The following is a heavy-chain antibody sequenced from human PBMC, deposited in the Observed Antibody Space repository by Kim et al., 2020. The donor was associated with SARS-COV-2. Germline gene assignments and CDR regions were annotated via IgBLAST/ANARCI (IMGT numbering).Heavy chain of an antibody. CDR3: ARGQYFCDY. V-gene: IGHV4-59*09. J-gene: IGHJ4*02. Sequence: GSTNNNPAPNVRVTISVDTSKNEFSLRLSSATAADTAVYYCARGQYFCDYWGQGTLVTVSS. CDR2: GST.